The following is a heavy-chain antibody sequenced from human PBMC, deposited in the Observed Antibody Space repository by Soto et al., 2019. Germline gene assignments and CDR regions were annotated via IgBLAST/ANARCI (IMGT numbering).Heavy chain of an antibody. J-gene: IGHJ6*02. CDR1: GFNFNDYA. CDR2: ISGSGGFR. D-gene: IGHD2-8*01. Sequence: RWSPRLSCAASGFNFNDYAMSWVRQAPGKGLEWVAVISGSGGFRYYADFVKGRFTVSRDNSKNTVYLQMSNLGSEDTAVYYCAKSPEGDMVLLMLVNFGLGAWGRATTASVSS. V-gene: IGHV3-23*01. CDR3: AKSPEGDMVLLMLVNFGLGA.